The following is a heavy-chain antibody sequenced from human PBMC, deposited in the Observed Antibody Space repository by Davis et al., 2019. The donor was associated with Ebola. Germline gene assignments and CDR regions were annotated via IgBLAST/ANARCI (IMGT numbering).Heavy chain of an antibody. D-gene: IGHD5-24*01. J-gene: IGHJ4*02. CDR1: GFTFNFYV. CDR2: IDGGDGST. V-gene: IGHV3-23*01. Sequence: PGGSLRLSCAGSGFTFNFYVMSWVRQAPGKGLEWVSAIDGGDGSTYYADSVKGRFTISRDNSKNTLYLQMNSLGADDTAVYYCAKDRRGYNSAADYWGQRTLVTVSS. CDR3: AKDRRGYNSAADY.